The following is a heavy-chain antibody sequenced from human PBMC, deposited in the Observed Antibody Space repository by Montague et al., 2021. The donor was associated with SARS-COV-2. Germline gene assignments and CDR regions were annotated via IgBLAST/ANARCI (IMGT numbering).Heavy chain of an antibody. CDR3: ARHRNYGDHSLDNWFHP. CDR1: SGSISNDIYY. Sequence: SETLSLTCTVSSGSISNDIYYWGWIRQPPGKGPEWIGTIYNSGTTYYNPSLKSRLTISIDTSKNQFSLKLTSVTAADTAVYYCARHRNYGDHSLDNWFHPWGQGTLVTVSS. J-gene: IGHJ5*02. D-gene: IGHD4-17*01. CDR2: IYNSGTT. V-gene: IGHV4-39*01.